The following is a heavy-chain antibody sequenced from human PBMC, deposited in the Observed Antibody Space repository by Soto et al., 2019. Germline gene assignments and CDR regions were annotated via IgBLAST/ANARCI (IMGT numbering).Heavy chain of an antibody. CDR2: IIPVFGKA. J-gene: IGHJ3*01. Sequence: QVQLVQSGADVKKPGSSVKVSCKTSGGSFGSSAISWVRQAPGQGLELMGEIIPVFGKANYAQNFQGRLTINGDDLTCTVSMELSSVRAEDTAVYFGAGLGKAWGYAFDLWGQGTFVTVSS. D-gene: IGHD3-16*01. CDR3: AGLGKAWGYAFDL. V-gene: IGHV1-69*01. CDR1: GGSFGSSA.